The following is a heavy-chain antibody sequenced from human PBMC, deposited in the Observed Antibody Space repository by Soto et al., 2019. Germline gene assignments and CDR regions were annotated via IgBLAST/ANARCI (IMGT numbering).Heavy chain of an antibody. D-gene: IGHD6-19*01. V-gene: IGHV3-30*18. Sequence: GGSLRLSCAASGFTFSSYGMHWVRQAPGKGLEWVAVISYDGSNKYYADSVKGRFTISRDNSKNTLYLQMNSLRAEDTAVYYCAKMGIAVAGSDYWGQGTLVTVSS. J-gene: IGHJ4*02. CDR1: GFTFSSYG. CDR2: ISYDGSNK. CDR3: AKMGIAVAGSDY.